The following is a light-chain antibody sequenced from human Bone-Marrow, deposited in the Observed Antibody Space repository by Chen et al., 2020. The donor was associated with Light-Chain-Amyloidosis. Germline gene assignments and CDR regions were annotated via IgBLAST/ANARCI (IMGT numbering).Light chain of an antibody. V-gene: IGLV3-21*02. CDR2: DDS. Sequence: SYVLTQPSSVSVAPGQTATMACGGNNIGSTSVHWYQQTPGQAPLLVVYDDSDRPSGIPEGFSGSNSGNTSTLTISRVEAGDEADYYCQVWDRSSDRPVFGGGTKLTVL. CDR1: NIGSTS. J-gene: IGLJ3*02. CDR3: QVWDRSSDRPV.